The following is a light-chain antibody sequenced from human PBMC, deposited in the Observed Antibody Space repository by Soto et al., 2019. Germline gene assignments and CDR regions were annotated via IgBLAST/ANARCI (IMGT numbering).Light chain of an antibody. J-gene: IGKJ4*01. CDR3: QQYNNWHRAT. V-gene: IGKV3-15*01. Sequence: EILMTQSPATLSVSAGERATLSCRASQSISSKLAWYQQKPGQAPRLLMLRTSSRATGFPASFSGSGSGTEFNLTISSLQYEDFGVYYCQQYNNWHRATFGGGTKVDIK. CDR1: QSISSK. CDR2: RTS.